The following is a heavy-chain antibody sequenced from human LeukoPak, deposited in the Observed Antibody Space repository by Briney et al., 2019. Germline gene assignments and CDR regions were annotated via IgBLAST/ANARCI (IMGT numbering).Heavy chain of an antibody. CDR3: ARLCSGSLPFVY. Sequence: SETLSLTCAVYGGSFSGYYWSWIRQPPGKGLEWIGEINHSGSTNYNPSLKSRVTISVDTSKNQFSLKLSSVTAADTAVYYCARLCSGSLPFVYWGQGTLVTVSS. CDR1: GGSFSGYY. V-gene: IGHV4-34*01. CDR2: INHSGST. J-gene: IGHJ4*02. D-gene: IGHD3-10*02.